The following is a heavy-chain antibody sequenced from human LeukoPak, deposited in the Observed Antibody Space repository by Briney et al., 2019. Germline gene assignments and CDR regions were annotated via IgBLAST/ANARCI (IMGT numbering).Heavy chain of an antibody. CDR3: ARYYYGSGTVDY. V-gene: IGHV1-69*01. CDR2: IIPIFGTA. Sequence: ASVKVSCKASGGTFSSYAISWGRQAPGQGLEWMGGIIPIFGTANYAQKFQGRVTITADESTSTAYMELSSLRSEDTAVYYCARYYYGSGTVDYWGQGTLVTVSS. J-gene: IGHJ4*02. CDR1: GGTFSSYA. D-gene: IGHD3-10*01.